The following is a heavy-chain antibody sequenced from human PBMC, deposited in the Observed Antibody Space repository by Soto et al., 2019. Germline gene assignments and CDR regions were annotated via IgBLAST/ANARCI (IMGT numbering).Heavy chain of an antibody. J-gene: IGHJ5*02. CDR3: ARHNSQWPNWFDP. Sequence: KVSCKASGYTFTSYGISWVRQAPGQGLEWVGWISGYDGKTDYAHKFRGRVTMTTDTSTNTAYMDLRSLRSDDTAVYYCARHNSQWPNWFDPWGQRSPVTVSS. D-gene: IGHD1-1*01. CDR1: GYTFTSYG. CDR2: ISGYDGKT. V-gene: IGHV1-18*01.